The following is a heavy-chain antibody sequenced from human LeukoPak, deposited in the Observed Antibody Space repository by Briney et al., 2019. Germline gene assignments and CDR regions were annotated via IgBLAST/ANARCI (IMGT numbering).Heavy chain of an antibody. CDR1: GGTFSSYA. Sequence: ASVKVSCKASGGTFSSYAISWVRQAPGQGLEWMGGIIPIFGTANYAQKFQGRVTITADESTSTAYMELSSLRSEDTAVYYCARVHPISRWFDPWGQGTLVTVSS. D-gene: IGHD3-3*02. J-gene: IGHJ5*02. CDR2: IIPIFGTA. CDR3: ARVHPISRWFDP. V-gene: IGHV1-69*13.